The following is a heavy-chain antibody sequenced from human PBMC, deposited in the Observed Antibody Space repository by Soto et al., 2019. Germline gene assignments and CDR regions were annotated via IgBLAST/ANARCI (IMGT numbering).Heavy chain of an antibody. D-gene: IGHD3-10*01. Sequence: QVHLQQWGAGLLKPSETLSLTCAVYGGSFSGYYWSWIRQPPGKGLDWIGEINHSGSTNYNPSLKSRVSISVGTSNNQFTLKLSSVTAADTAVYYCARGRGDGYNQPCDFDLWGRGTLVTVSS. CDR1: GGSFSGYY. CDR3: ARGRGDGYNQPCDFDL. J-gene: IGHJ2*01. V-gene: IGHV4-34*01. CDR2: INHSGST.